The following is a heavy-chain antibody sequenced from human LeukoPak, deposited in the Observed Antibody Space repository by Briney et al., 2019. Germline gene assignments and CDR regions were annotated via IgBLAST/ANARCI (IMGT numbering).Heavy chain of an antibody. Sequence: PGGSLRLSCAASGFTFSNYAMSWARQAPGKGLEWVSGIGGSGDSTYYGDSVKGRFIISRDNSKNTLYLRMNSLRAEDTAVYYCARDHINSDYYYMDVWSKGTTVTVSS. V-gene: IGHV3-23*01. CDR2: IGGSGDST. CDR3: ARDHINSDYYYMDV. D-gene: IGHD2-21*01. J-gene: IGHJ6*03. CDR1: GFTFSNYA.